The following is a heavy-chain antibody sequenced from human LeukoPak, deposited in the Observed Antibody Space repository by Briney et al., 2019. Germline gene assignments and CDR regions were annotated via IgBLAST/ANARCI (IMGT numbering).Heavy chain of an antibody. J-gene: IGHJ4*02. CDR1: GGTFSSYA. D-gene: IGHD6-19*01. CDR2: IIPIFGTA. CDR3: ARGEQWLVPGDY. Sequence: VASVKVSCKASGGTFSSYAISWVRQAPGQGLEWMGGIIPIFGTANYAQKFQGRVTMTRDTSISTAYMELSRLRSDDTAVYYCARGEQWLVPGDYWGQGTLVTVSS. V-gene: IGHV1-69*05.